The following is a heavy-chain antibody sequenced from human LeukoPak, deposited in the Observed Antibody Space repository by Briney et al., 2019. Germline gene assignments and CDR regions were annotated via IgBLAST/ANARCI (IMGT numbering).Heavy chain of an antibody. CDR1: GFTFSDYA. Sequence: GGSLRLSCAESGFTFSDYAMHWVRQAPGKGLEWVALLQYDGNNKYYVDSVKGRFTISRDISKNTLYLQMNSLRPDDTAVYYCAKDSKHYSMDVWGQGTTVTVS. J-gene: IGHJ6*02. CDR3: AKDSKHYSMDV. V-gene: IGHV3-30*02. CDR2: LQYDGNNK. D-gene: IGHD2/OR15-2a*01.